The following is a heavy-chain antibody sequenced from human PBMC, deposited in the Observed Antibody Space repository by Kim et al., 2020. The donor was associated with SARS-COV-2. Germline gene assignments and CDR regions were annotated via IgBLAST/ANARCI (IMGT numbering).Heavy chain of an antibody. J-gene: IGHJ6*02. V-gene: IGHV3-30*18. CDR1: GFTFSSYG. Sequence: GGSLRLSCAASGFTFSSYGMHWVRQAPGKGLEWVAVISYDGSNKYYADSVKGRFTISRDNSKNTLYLQINSLRAEDTAVYYCAKESGSGSYYAWTYYYYGMDVWGQGTTVTVSS. CDR2: ISYDGSNK. CDR3: AKESGSGSYYAWTYYYYGMDV. D-gene: IGHD3-10*01.